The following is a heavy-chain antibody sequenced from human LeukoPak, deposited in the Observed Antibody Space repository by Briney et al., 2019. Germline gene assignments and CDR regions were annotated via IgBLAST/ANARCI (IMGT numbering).Heavy chain of an antibody. CDR3: ARQGVYYYDRVDY. CDR2: IYYGGST. D-gene: IGHD3-22*01. V-gene: IGHV4-39*01. CDR1: GGSISSSSYY. Sequence: SETLSLTCTVSGGSISSSSYYWGWIRQPPGTGLEWIGSIYYGGSTYYNPSLKSRVTISVNTSKSQFSLKLSSVTAADTAVYYCARQGVYYYDRVDYWGQGTLVTVSS. J-gene: IGHJ4*02.